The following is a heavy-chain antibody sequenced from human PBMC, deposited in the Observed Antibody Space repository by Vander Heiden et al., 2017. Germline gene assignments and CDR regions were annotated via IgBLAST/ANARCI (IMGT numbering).Heavy chain of an antibody. D-gene: IGHD3-10*01. J-gene: IGHJ4*02. CDR2: ISSSSSYI. CDR3: ATSPLTDYYGSGSYFFDY. V-gene: IGHV3-21*01. CDR1: GFPFSSSS. Sequence: EVQLVESGGGLVKPGGSLRLSCAASGFPFSSSSMNWVRQAPGKGLEWVSSISSSSSYIYYADSVKGRFTISRDNAKNSLYLQMNSLRAEDTAVYYCATSPLTDYYGSGSYFFDYWGQGTLVTVSS.